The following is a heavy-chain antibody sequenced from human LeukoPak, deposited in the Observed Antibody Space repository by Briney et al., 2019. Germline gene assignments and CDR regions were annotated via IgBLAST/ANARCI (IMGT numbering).Heavy chain of an antibody. CDR2: ISGSGGST. V-gene: IGHV3-23*01. CDR3: ARDRAWNYFDY. CDR1: GFTFSSYA. J-gene: IGHJ4*02. Sequence: GGSLRLSCAASGFTFSSYAMSWVRQAPGKGLEWVSAISGSGGSTYYADSVEGRFTISRDNSKNTLYLQMDSLRAEDTAVYYCARDRAWNYFDYWGQGTLVTVSS. D-gene: IGHD3-3*01.